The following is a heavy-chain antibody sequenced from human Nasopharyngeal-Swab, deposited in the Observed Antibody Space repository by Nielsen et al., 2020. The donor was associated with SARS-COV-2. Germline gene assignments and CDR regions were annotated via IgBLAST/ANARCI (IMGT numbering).Heavy chain of an antibody. D-gene: IGHD3-10*01. V-gene: IGHV5-51*01. J-gene: IGHJ4*02. CDR3: ARQARRVSMVRGVMYFDY. CDR2: IYPGDSDT. Sequence: GRSLRLSCKGSGYSFTSYWIGWVRQMPGKGLEWMGIIYPGDSDTRYSPSFQGQVTISADKSISTAYLQWSSLKASDTAMYYCARQARRVSMVRGVMYFDYWGQGTLVTVSS. CDR1: GYSFTSYW.